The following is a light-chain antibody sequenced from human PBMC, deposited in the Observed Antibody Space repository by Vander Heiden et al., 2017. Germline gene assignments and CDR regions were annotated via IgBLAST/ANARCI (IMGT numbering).Light chain of an antibody. CDR1: NFNIGRNY. CDR3: AAWDDSLSGWL. CDR2: SND. Sequence: QSVLTQPPSASGTPGQRVNISCSGGNFNIGRNYVYWYQQFPGTAPKLLIYSNDQRPSGVPDRFSGSKSGTSASLAISGLRAEEEADYHCAAWDDSLSGWLFGGGTRLTVL. J-gene: IGLJ3*02. V-gene: IGLV1-47*02.